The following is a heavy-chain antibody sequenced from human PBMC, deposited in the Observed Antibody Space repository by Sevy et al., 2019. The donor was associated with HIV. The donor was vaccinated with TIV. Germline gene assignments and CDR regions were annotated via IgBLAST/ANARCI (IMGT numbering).Heavy chain of an antibody. CDR2: LSHSGTTNPDYKPPLESRV. V-gene: IGHV4-34*01. CDR3: AGGYGGSPFRYFYNMDV. J-gene: IGHJ6*03. Sequence: SETLSLTCVVSGVSFRGYYWSWIRQPPGKGLEWIGELSHSGTTNPDYKPPLESRVNYNPSLESRVVLSADTSKNQFSLKLDSVTAADTGVYYCAGGYGGSPFRYFYNMDVWGKGSTVTVSS. CDR1: GVSFRGYY. D-gene: IGHD5-12*01.